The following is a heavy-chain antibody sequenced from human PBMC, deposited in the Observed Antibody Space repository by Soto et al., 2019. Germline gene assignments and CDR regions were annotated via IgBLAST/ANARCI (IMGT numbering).Heavy chain of an antibody. V-gene: IGHV4-59*01. CDR2: IYHSGST. D-gene: IGHD3-22*01. CDR1: GVSISSDY. CDR3: ARLKNPYYYDARGFYVDY. Sequence: PSETLSLTCTVSGVSISSDYWSWIRQPPGKRLEWIGYIYHSGSTNYNPSLKRRVTMSVDTSKNQLSLRLSSVTAADTAVYYRARLKNPYYYDARGFYVDYRGQGTLVTVSS. J-gene: IGHJ4*02.